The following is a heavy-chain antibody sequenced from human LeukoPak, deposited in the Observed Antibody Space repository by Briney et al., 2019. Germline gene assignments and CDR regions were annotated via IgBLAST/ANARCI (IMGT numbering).Heavy chain of an antibody. D-gene: IGHD6-13*01. CDR2: INDSGST. CDR3: ARGPYSSSWYYYYYYMDV. CDR1: GGSFSGYY. V-gene: IGHV4-34*01. Sequence: SETLSLTCAVYGGSFSGYYWSWIRQPPGKGLEWIGEINDSGSTNYNPSLKSRVTMSVDTCKNQISLKLTSVTAADTAVYYCARGPYSSSWYYYYYYMDVWGKGTTVTVSS. J-gene: IGHJ6*03.